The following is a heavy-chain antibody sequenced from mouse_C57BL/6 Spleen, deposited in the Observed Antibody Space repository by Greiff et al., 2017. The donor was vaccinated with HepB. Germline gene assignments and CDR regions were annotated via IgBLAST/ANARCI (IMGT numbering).Heavy chain of an antibody. CDR2: INHSNGGI. CDR3: ARRAHLPGYLAD. V-gene: IGHV1-53*01. D-gene: IGHD3-1*01. Sequence: QVQLQQPGTELVKPGASVKLSCKASGYTFTSYWMHWVKQRPGQGLEWIGNINHSNGGIKYNEKLKSKATLTVDKSSSTAYMQLSSLTSEDSAVYYCARRAHLPGYLADWGQGTTLTVSS. CDR1: GYTFTSYW. J-gene: IGHJ2*01.